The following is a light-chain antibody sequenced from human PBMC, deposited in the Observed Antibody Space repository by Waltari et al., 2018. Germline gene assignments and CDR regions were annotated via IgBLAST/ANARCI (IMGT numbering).Light chain of an antibody. V-gene: IGKV2-30*02. J-gene: IGKJ1*01. Sequence: DVVMTQSPLSLPVTLGQPASISCRSSQSLVHSDGNTYLTWFQQRPGQSPRRLTYRVSNRDSGVPDRFIGSGSGTDFTLKISRVEAEDVGVYYCMQGSHWPPTFGQGTKVEIK. CDR3: MQGSHWPPT. CDR2: RVS. CDR1: QSLVHSDGNTY.